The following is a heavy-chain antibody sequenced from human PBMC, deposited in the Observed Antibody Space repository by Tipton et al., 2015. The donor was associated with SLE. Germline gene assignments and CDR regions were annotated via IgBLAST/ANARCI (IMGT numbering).Heavy chain of an antibody. D-gene: IGHD6-13*01. CDR3: ARSLYSSTNYYYYMDV. J-gene: IGHJ6*03. CDR2: ISYDGSNK. CDR1: GFTFSSYG. Sequence: SLRLSCAASGFTFSSYGMHWVRQAPGKGLEWVAVISYDGSNKYYADSVKGRFTISRDNSKNTLYLQMNSLRAEDTAVYYRARSLYSSTNYYYYMDVWGKGTTVTVSS. V-gene: IGHV3-30*19.